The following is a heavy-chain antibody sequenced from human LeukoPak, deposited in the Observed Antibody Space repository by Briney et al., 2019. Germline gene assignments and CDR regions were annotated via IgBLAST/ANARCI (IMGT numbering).Heavy chain of an antibody. CDR3: ARSEGSSWYGNYYYYMDV. CDR1: GGSISSSSYY. CDR2: IYYSGST. D-gene: IGHD6-13*01. V-gene: IGHV4-39*07. J-gene: IGHJ6*03. Sequence: SETLSLTCTVSGGSISSSSYYWGWIRQPPGKGLEWIGSIYYSGSTYYNPSLKSRVTISVDTSKNQFSLKLSSVTAADTAVYYCARSEGSSWYGNYYYYMDVWGKGTTVTVSS.